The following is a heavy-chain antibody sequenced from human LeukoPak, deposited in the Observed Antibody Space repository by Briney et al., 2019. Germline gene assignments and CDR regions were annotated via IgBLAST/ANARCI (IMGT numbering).Heavy chain of an antibody. J-gene: IGHJ4*02. CDR3: ARTHSWGDKGYFDF. Sequence: ASVKVSCKASGYTLTNYYMQWVRQAPGQGLEWMGIINPSAGSTSYAQKFQGRVSMTRDTSTSTVYMQLSSLRSEDTAIYYCARTHSWGDKGYFDFWGQGTLVTVSS. CDR1: GYTLTNYY. D-gene: IGHD7-27*01. V-gene: IGHV1-46*03. CDR2: INPSAGST.